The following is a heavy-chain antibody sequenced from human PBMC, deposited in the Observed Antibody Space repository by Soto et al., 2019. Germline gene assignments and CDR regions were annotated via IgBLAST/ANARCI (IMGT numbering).Heavy chain of an antibody. CDR2: IFSSGST. CDR3: ARLTTVSYFDS. CDR1: GASIRGFY. Sequence: SETLSLTCPVSGASIRGFYWSWIRKSAGKGLEWIGCIFSSGSTYYNPSLKSRIIISVDTSKNQFSLKLSSVTAADTAVYYCARLTTVSYFDSWGLGTLVTVSS. V-gene: IGHV4-59*06. D-gene: IGHD4-17*01. J-gene: IGHJ4*02.